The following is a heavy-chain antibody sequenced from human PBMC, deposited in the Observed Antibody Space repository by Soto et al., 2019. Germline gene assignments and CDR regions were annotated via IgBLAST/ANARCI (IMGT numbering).Heavy chain of an antibody. J-gene: IGHJ4*02. CDR1: GFTFSNYW. D-gene: IGHD2-15*01. CDR3: VRDLFCASLVSPSYFDF. Sequence: GSLRLSCAASGFTFSNYWMSWVRQAPGKGLEWVANIKQDGSEKYYVDSMKGRFTISRDNAKMSLYLQMNSLRAEDTAVYYCVRDLFCASLVSPSYFDFRCQGPLVSV. CDR2: IKQDGSEK. V-gene: IGHV3-7*01.